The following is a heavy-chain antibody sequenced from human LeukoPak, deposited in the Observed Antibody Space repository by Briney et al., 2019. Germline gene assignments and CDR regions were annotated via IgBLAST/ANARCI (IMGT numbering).Heavy chain of an antibody. D-gene: IGHD3-22*01. Sequence: PGGSLRLSCAASGFTFSSYGMHWVRQAPGKGLEWVAFIRYDGSNKYYADSVKGRFTISRDNSKNTLYLQMNSLRAEDTAVYYCAKDPFRTIDSSGYYFTDWGQGTLVTVSS. CDR2: IRYDGSNK. J-gene: IGHJ4*02. CDR3: AKDPFRTIDSSGYYFTD. CDR1: GFTFSSYG. V-gene: IGHV3-30*02.